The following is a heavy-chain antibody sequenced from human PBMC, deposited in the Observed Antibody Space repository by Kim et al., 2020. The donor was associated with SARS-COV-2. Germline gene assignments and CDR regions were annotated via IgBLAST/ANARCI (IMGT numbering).Heavy chain of an antibody. CDR2: IRSKGYSYAS. Sequence: GGSLRLSCAASGFTFSASPIHWFRQASGKGLEWVGRIRSKGYSYASSYAASVKGRLTISRDHSERPAYIQMNSLKTEDAAVYYCTRFPATTLAFWEAFDVWGQGTMVTVSS. J-gene: IGHJ3*01. CDR3: TRFPATTLAFWEAFDV. V-gene: IGHV3-73*01. CDR1: GFTFSASP. D-gene: IGHD3-3*02.